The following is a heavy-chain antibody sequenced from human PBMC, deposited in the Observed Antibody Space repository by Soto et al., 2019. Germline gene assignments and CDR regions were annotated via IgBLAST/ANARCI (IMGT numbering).Heavy chain of an antibody. D-gene: IGHD3-22*01. CDR1: GFTFSRYW. CDR2: IKTDGGEE. Sequence: GGSLRLSCVASGFTFSRYWMSWVRQAPGKGLEWVATIKTDGGEEYYVDSVRGRFTISRDNARDSLFLQMDSLRAEDTAVYYCARGDYYDTSGPFSDAFDIWGQGTMVTVSS. CDR3: ARGDYYDTSGPFSDAFDI. V-gene: IGHV3-7*04. J-gene: IGHJ3*02.